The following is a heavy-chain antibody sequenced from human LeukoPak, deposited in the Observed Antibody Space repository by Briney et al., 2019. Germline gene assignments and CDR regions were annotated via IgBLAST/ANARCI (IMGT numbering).Heavy chain of an antibody. V-gene: IGHV1-46*01. J-gene: IGHJ4*02. CDR3: ARDATIFGVVIYIDY. CDR1: GYTFTSYY. Sequence: ASVKVSCKASGYTFTSYYMHWVRRAPGQGLEWMGIINPSGGSTSYAQKFQGRVTMTRDTSTSTVYMELSSLRSEDTAVYYCARDATIFGVVIYIDYWGQGTLVTVSS. D-gene: IGHD3-3*01. CDR2: INPSGGST.